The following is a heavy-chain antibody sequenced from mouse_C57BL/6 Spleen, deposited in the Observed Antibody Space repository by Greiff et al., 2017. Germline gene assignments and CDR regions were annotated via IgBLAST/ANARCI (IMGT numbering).Heavy chain of an antibody. Sequence: QVQLQQSGAELAKPGASVKLSCKASGYTFTSYWMHWVQQRPGQGLEWIGYINPSSGYNKYNQKFKDKATLTADKSPSTAYMQLSSLTYEDSAVYYCAGQANLYYFDYWGQGTTLTVSS. V-gene: IGHV1-7*01. CDR3: AGQANLYYFDY. D-gene: IGHD3-2*02. CDR1: GYTFTSYW. J-gene: IGHJ2*01. CDR2: INPSSGYN.